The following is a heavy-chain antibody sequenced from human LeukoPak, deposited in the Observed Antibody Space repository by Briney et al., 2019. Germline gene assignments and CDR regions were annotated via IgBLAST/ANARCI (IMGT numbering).Heavy chain of an antibody. Sequence: SGPALVKPTQTLTLTCTFSGFSLSTSGMCVSWIRQPPGKALEWLARIDWDDDKYYSTSLKTRLTISKDTPKNQVDLTMTNMDPVDTATYYCARIRKGAVAGWEGTMDVWGQGTTVTVSS. V-gene: IGHV2-70*11. CDR2: IDWDDDK. CDR3: ARIRKGAVAGWEGTMDV. D-gene: IGHD6-19*01. J-gene: IGHJ6*02. CDR1: GFSLSTSGMC.